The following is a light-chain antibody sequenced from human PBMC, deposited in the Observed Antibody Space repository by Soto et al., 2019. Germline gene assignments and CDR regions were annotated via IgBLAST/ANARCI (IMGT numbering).Light chain of an antibody. CDR1: QNISKY. J-gene: IGKJ2*01. CDR3: HQYDDLPYT. V-gene: IGKV1-33*01. CDR2: DAS. Sequence: DIHMTQSPSSLSASVGDRVTITCQTSQNISKYLIWYQQSPGKAPSLLISDASNLEAGVPSRFSGHGSGTPFTLTISSLQPEDIGRYYCHQYDDLPYTFGQGTSLQIK.